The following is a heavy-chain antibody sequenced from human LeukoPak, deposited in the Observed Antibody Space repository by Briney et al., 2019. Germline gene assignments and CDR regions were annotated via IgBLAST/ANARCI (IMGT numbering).Heavy chain of an antibody. D-gene: IGHD3-22*01. V-gene: IGHV1-2*02. Sequence: ASVKVSCKASGYTFTGYYMHWVRQAPGQGLEWMGWINPNSGGTNYAQKFQGRVTMTRDTSISTAYMELSRLRSDDTAVYYCARGDLVVVWAYYYYYMDAWGKGTTVTISS. J-gene: IGHJ6*03. CDR3: ARGDLVVVWAYYYYYMDA. CDR1: GYTFTGYY. CDR2: INPNSGGT.